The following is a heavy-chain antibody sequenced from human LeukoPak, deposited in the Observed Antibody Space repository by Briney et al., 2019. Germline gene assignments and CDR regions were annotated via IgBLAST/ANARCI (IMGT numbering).Heavy chain of an antibody. Sequence: ASVKVSCKASGYTFTSYDINWVRQATGQGLEWMGWMNPNSGNTGYAQKFQGRVTMTRNTSISTAYMELSSLRSEDTAVYYCARGGSLREQQLVPGGGVDYWGQGTLVTVSS. V-gene: IGHV1-8*01. CDR2: MNPNSGNT. J-gene: IGHJ4*02. CDR1: GYTFTSYD. CDR3: ARGGSLREQQLVPGGGVDY. D-gene: IGHD6-13*01.